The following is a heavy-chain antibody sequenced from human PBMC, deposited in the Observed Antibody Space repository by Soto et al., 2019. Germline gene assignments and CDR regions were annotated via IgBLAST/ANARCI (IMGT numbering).Heavy chain of an antibody. V-gene: IGHV1-24*01. J-gene: IGHJ6*02. CDR3: ATTPHITMVRGVMLSPYYYYGMDV. D-gene: IGHD3-10*01. CDR2: FDPEDGET. CDR1: GYTLTELS. Sequence: ASVKVSCKVSGYTLTELSMHWVRQAPGKGLEWMGGFDPEDGETIYAQKFQGRVTMTEDTSTDTAYMELSSLRSEDTAVYYCATTPHITMVRGVMLSPYYYYGMDVWGQGTTVTVSS.